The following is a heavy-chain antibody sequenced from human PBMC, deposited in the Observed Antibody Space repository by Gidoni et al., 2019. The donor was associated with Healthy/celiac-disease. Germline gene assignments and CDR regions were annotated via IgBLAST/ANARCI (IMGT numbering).Heavy chain of an antibody. Sequence: QLVASGGGVVQPGRSLRLSCAASGFTFSSSGLHWVRQAPGKGLGCVAVMWYYGRNQSDAHSVKGRFTISRDNSKNPLHLQMNSLRAEDTAVYYCARDRWELTLQGYYFDYWGQGTLVTVSS. CDR3: ARDRWELTLQGYYFDY. CDR1: GFTFSSSG. J-gene: IGHJ4*02. V-gene: IGHV3-33*01. D-gene: IGHD1-26*01. CDR2: MWYYGRNQ.